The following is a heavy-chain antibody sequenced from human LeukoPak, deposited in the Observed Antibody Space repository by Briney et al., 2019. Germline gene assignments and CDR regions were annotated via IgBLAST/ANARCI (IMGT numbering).Heavy chain of an antibody. CDR3: ARYDTGIAAAEYGGFDP. D-gene: IGHD6-13*01. CDR2: INPSGGST. J-gene: IGHJ5*02. Sequence: GASVKVSCRASGYTFTRYYMHWVRQAPGQGLEWMVIINPSGGSTSYAQKFQGRVTMTRATSTSTVYMELTSLRSEDTAVYSCARYDTGIAAAEYGGFDPWGQGTLVTVSS. V-gene: IGHV1-46*01. CDR1: GYTFTRYY.